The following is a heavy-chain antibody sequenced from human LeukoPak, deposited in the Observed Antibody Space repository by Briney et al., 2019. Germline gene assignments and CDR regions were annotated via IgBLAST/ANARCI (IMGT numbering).Heavy chain of an antibody. CDR3: AKDRRGDYYYYMDV. D-gene: IGHD5-24*01. Sequence: GGSLRLSCAASGFTFSSYGMHWVRQAPGKGLEWVAFIRYDGSNKYYADSVKGRFTISRDNSKNTLYLQMNSLRAEDTAVYYCAKDRRGDYYYYMDVWVKGTTVTVSS. J-gene: IGHJ6*03. V-gene: IGHV3-30*02. CDR1: GFTFSSYG. CDR2: IRYDGSNK.